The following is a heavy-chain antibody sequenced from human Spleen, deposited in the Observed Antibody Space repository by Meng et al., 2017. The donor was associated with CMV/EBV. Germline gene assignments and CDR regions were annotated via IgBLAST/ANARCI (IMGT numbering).Heavy chain of an antibody. D-gene: IGHD6-19*01. Sequence: TVSGGSISSGGYYWSWIRQHPGKGLEWIGYIYYSGSTYYNPSLKSRVTISVDTSKNQFSLKLSSVTAADTAVYYCASLYSSGWYYFDYWGQGTLVTVSS. CDR1: GGSISSGGYY. J-gene: IGHJ4*02. CDR3: ASLYSSGWYYFDY. V-gene: IGHV4-31*02. CDR2: IYYSGST.